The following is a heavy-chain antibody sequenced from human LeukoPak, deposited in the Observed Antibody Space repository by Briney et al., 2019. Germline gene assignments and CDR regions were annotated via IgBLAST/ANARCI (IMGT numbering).Heavy chain of an antibody. CDR3: AIERDGVDY. V-gene: IGHV1-8*01. Sequence: GASVKVSCKASGYTFTSYDLNWVRQATGQGLEWMGWMNSNSGKTGYAQKFQGRVTMTRNTSISTAYMERTRLRSGDTAVYYCAIERDGVDYWGQGTLVTVSS. CDR2: MNSNSGKT. CDR1: GYTFTSYD. D-gene: IGHD3-3*01. J-gene: IGHJ4*02.